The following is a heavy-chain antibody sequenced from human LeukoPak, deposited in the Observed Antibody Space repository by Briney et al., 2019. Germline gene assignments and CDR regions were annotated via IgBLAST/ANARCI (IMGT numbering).Heavy chain of an antibody. Sequence: ASVKVSCKASGYTFTAQYMHWVRQAPGQGLEWMGRISAYNGNTNHAQKFQGRVTMTTETFTSTVYMELRSLRSDDTAVYYCARTSSGWQFDYWGQGTLVTVSS. V-gene: IGHV1-18*01. CDR3: ARTSSGWQFDY. CDR2: ISAYNGNT. CDR1: GYTFTAQY. D-gene: IGHD6-19*01. J-gene: IGHJ4*02.